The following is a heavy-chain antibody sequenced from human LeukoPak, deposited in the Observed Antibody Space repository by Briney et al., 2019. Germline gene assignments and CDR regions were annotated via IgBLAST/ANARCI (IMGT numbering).Heavy chain of an antibody. Sequence: GASVKVSCKAPGYTFTSYGISWVRQAPGQGLEWMGWISAYNGNTNYAQKLQGRVTMTTDTSTSTAYMELRSLRFDDTAVYYCARDANGIITMIVDSGPHWFDPWGQGTLVTVSS. CDR2: ISAYNGNT. J-gene: IGHJ5*02. V-gene: IGHV1-18*01. D-gene: IGHD3-22*01. CDR1: GYTFTSYG. CDR3: ARDANGIITMIVDSGPHWFDP.